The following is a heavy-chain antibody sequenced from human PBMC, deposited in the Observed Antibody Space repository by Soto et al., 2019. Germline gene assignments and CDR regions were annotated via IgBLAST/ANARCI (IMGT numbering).Heavy chain of an antibody. CDR1: DGSINSDSYY. CDR3: ARLGGYVSVGYYYLWDS. Sequence: SETLSLTCGVSDGSINSDSYYWGWIRQPPGKGLEWIGVINYSGTTFHNVSLKSRVTMSVESSRNQLSLKLTSVTAADTAVYYCARLGGYVSVGYYYLWDSWGQGTLVTVSS. J-gene: IGHJ4*02. D-gene: IGHD3-22*01. CDR2: INYSGTT. V-gene: IGHV4-39*01.